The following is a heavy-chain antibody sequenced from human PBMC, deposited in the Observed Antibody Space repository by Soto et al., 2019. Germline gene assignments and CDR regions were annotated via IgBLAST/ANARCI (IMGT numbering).Heavy chain of an antibody. Sequence: SVKVSCKSSGYTFTTYSIHWVRQAPGQGLEWMGWIIPNCGATNLARRFKGRVTITADRSTKTVYMELRSLRSEDTAVYYCARSAEAGNKENLDVWGQGTTVTVSS. CDR1: GYTFTTYS. CDR3: ARSAEAGNKENLDV. V-gene: IGHV1-69*06. J-gene: IGHJ6*02. D-gene: IGHD6-19*01. CDR2: IIPNCGAT.